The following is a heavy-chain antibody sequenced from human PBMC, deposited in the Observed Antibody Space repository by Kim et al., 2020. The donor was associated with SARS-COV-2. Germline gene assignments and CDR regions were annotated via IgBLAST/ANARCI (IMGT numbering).Heavy chain of an antibody. D-gene: IGHD5-18*01. CDR1: GFTFSTYE. CDR2: ISSSGSTI. CDR3: ARDRRGRRDGYNFDS. J-gene: IGHJ4*02. V-gene: IGHV3-48*03. Sequence: GGSLRLSCAASGFTFSTYEMNWVRQPPGKGLEWLSYISSSGSTIYYAESVKGRFIISRDNAKNSLYLQMNSLRDEDTALYYCARDRRGRRDGYNFDSWGQGTLVTVSS.